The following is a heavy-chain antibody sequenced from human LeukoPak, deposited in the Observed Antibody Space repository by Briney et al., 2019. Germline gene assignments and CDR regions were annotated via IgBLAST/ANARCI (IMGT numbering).Heavy chain of an antibody. J-gene: IGHJ4*02. Sequence: GASVKVSCKASGGTFSSYAISWVRQAPGQGLEWMGIINPSGGSTIYTQKFQGRVTMTRDTSTSTVYMELSSLRSEDTAVYYCATTELLSAFDYWGQGTLVTVSS. CDR2: INPSGGST. D-gene: IGHD1-26*01. CDR1: GGTFSSYA. CDR3: ATTELLSAFDY. V-gene: IGHV1-46*01.